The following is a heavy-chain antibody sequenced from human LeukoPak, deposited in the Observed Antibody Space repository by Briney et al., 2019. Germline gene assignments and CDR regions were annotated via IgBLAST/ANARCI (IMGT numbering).Heavy chain of an antibody. CDR2: INPNSGGT. Sequence: ASVTVSCKTSGYTFTAYYMHWVRQAPGQGLEWMGWINPNSGGTNYAQKFQGRVTVTRDTSMSTAYMELRSLTSDDTAVFYCAILSGVIAGGWGQGTLVTVSS. D-gene: IGHD2-8*01. V-gene: IGHV1-2*02. J-gene: IGHJ4*02. CDR3: AILSGVIAGG. CDR1: GYTFTAYY.